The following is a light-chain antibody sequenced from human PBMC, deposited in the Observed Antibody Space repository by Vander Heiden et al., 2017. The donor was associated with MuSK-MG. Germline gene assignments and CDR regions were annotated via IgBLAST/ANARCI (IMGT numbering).Light chain of an antibody. CDR1: ALPKQY. V-gene: IGLV3-25*03. CDR2: KDS. J-gene: IGLJ3*02. CDR3: QSADSSGTYVV. Sequence: SDELPHQPPVPVPPGRTSRISCFGAALPKQYAYWYQQKPGQTPVLVIFKDSERSSGIPERLSGSSSGTTVTLTISGVQAEDEADYYCQSADSSGTYVVFGGGTKVTVL.